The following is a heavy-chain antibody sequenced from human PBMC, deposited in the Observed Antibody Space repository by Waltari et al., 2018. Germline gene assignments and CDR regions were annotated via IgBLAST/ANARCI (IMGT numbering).Heavy chain of an antibody. D-gene: IGHD4-17*01. CDR2: ISGTSHYI. V-gene: IGHV3-21*01. CDR1: GFTFSSYS. CDR3: ARGSATTVTTRGPTDY. J-gene: IGHJ4*02. Sequence: EVQVVESGGGLVKPGGSLRLSCTASGFTFSSYSMYWVRQAPGKGLEWVSSISGTSHYIYYSDSVRGRVTISRDNPKNSLYLQMNSLRAEDTAVYYCARGSATTVTTRGPTDYWGQGTLVTVSS.